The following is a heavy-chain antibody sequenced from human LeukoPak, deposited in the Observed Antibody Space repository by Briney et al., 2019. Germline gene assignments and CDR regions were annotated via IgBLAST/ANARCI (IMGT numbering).Heavy chain of an antibody. V-gene: IGHV3-23*01. CDR1: GFTFSSYA. CDR3: AQKTPGTHPFDY. Sequence: PGGSLRLSCAASGFTFSSYAMNWVRQAPGKGLEWVSACGTSGDTYYADSVRDRFTISRDNAKNTVYLQMSSLRAEDTAVYYCAQKTPGTHPFDYWGQGTLVTVFS. CDR2: CGTSGDT. J-gene: IGHJ4*02. D-gene: IGHD6-13*01.